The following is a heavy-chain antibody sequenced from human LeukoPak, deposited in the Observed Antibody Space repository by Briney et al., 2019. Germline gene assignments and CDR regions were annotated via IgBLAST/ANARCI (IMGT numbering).Heavy chain of an antibody. D-gene: IGHD6-25*01. CDR1: GDSISSSSYY. CDR2: THYTGST. CDR3: VRGAAY. V-gene: IGHV4-39*01. Sequence: SETLSLTCTVSGDSISSSSYYWGWIRQPPGKGLEWIGSTHYTGSTYYNPSLRSRVAISVDTSKNQFSLKLSSVTAADTAVYYCVRGAAYWGQGTLVTVSS. J-gene: IGHJ4*02.